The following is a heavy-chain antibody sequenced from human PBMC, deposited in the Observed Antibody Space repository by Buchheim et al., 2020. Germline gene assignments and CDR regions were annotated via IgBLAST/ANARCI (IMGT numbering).Heavy chain of an antibody. CDR1: GFSFSIYW. CDR2: IKQDGSET. D-gene: IGHD3-16*01. Sequence: EVHLVESGGGLVQPGGSLRLSCAASGFSFSIYWMSWVRQAPGKGLEWVANIKQDGSETYYVDSVKGRFTISKDNAKNLLYLQMNSLRVEDTAVYYCAVHPREYSYAYLSDYWGQGTL. CDR3: AVHPREYSYAYLSDY. J-gene: IGHJ4*02. V-gene: IGHV3-7*03.